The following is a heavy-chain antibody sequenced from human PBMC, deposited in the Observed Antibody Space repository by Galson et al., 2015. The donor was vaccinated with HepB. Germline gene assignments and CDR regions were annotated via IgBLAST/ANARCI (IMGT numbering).Heavy chain of an antibody. D-gene: IGHD3-10*01. V-gene: IGHV3-9*01. CDR1: GFTFDDYA. J-gene: IGHJ5*02. CDR3: AKVGEVRGVIGWFDP. Sequence: SLRLSCAASGFTFDDYAMHWVRQAPGKGLEWVSGISWNSGSIGYADSVKGRFTISRDNAKNSLYLQMNSLRAEDTALYYCAKVGEVRGVIGWFDPWGQGTLVTVSS. CDR2: ISWNSGSI.